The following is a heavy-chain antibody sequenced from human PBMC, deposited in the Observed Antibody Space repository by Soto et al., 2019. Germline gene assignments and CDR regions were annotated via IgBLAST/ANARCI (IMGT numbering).Heavy chain of an antibody. CDR2: IFYLGSS. V-gene: IGHV4-39*01. CDR3: ARHSLALRKNNWFDP. CDR1: VDAIISGDLY. Sequence: SEPLSLTCPVSVDAIISGDLYWGWVRQRPGKGLEWIGSIFYLGSSYYNPSLKSRVTMSVDTSKNQFSLRLRSVTAADTALYFCARHSLALRKNNWFDPWGQGIMVTVSS. J-gene: IGHJ5*02. D-gene: IGHD3-3*02.